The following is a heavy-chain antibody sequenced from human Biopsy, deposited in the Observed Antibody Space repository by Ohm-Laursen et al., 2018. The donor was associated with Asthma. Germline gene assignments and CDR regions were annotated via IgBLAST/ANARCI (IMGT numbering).Heavy chain of an antibody. CDR1: GFMFRSFG. D-gene: IGHD5-12*01. Sequence: SLRLSCAASGFMFRSFGMHWVRQAPGKGLEWVAVISYDGNHKFYEDSVKGRFTISRDNSKNTLYLQMNGLRTEDTAVYYCAKRRGYSGHDNDYWGRGTLVIVSS. V-gene: IGHV3-30*18. CDR2: ISYDGNHK. J-gene: IGHJ4*02. CDR3: AKRRGYSGHDNDY.